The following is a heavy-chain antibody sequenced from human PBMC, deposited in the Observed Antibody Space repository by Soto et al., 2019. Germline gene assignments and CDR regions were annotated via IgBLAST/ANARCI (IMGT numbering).Heavy chain of an antibody. CDR2: IYTSGST. CDR3: ARDDYDFWSGYPYWYFDL. V-gene: IGHV4-4*07. CDR1: GGSISSYY. D-gene: IGHD3-3*01. Sequence: QVQLQESGPGLVKPSETLSLTCTVSGGSISSYYWSWIRQPAGKGLEWIGRIYTSGSTNYNPSLKSRVTMSVDTSKNQFSLKLSSVTAADPAVYYCARDDYDFWSGYPYWYFDLWGRGTLVTVSS. J-gene: IGHJ2*01.